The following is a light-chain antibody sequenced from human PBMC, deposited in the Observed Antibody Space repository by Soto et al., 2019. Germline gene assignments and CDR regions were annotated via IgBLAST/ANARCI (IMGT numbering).Light chain of an antibody. Sequence: QSALTQPASVSGSRGQSITISCTGTSSDVGSYNLVSWYQQHPGKAPKLMIYEDSKRPSGVSNRFSGSKSGNTASLTISGRQAEDEADYYCCSYAGTSSYVFGTGTKVTVL. V-gene: IGLV2-23*01. CDR2: EDS. J-gene: IGLJ1*01. CDR3: CSYAGTSSYV. CDR1: SSDVGSYNL.